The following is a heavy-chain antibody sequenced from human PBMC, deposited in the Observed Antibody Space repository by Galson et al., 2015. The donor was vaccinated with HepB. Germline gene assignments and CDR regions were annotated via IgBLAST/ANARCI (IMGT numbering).Heavy chain of an antibody. CDR2: ISSSGSTI. D-gene: IGHD5-24*01. V-gene: IGHV3-11*01. CDR3: ARDLERDGYNSAFHLDL. CDR1: GFTFSDYY. J-gene: IGHJ2*01. Sequence: SLRLSCAASGFTFSDYYMSWIRQAPGKGLEWVSYISSSGSTIYYADSVKGRFTISRDNAKNSLYLQMNSLRAEDTAVYYCARDLERDGYNSAFHLDLWGRGTLVTVSS.